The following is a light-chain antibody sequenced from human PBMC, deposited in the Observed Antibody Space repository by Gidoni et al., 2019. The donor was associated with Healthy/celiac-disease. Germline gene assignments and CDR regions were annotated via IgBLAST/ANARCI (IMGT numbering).Light chain of an antibody. V-gene: IGKV1-39*01. CDR3: PQSYSTRRT. CDR1: QSISSY. CDR2: AAS. Sequence: DIQMTQYPSSLSASVGDRVTITCRASQSISSYLNWYQQKPGKAPKLLIYAASSLQSGFPSRFSGSGSGTDFTLTISSLQPEDFATYYCPQSYSTRRTFGGGTKVEIK. J-gene: IGKJ4*01.